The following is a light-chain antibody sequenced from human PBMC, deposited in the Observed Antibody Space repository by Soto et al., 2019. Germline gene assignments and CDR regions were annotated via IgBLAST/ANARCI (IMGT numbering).Light chain of an antibody. Sequence: DIQMTQSPSAVSASVGDRFTITCRARQDISSWLAWYQQKPGKAPNLLIYAASNLQSGVPSRFSGSGSGTDFTLTISSLQPEDFTTYFCQPANSFPRTFGPGTTVDMK. CDR1: QDISSW. J-gene: IGKJ3*01. CDR3: QPANSFPRT. V-gene: IGKV1-12*01. CDR2: AAS.